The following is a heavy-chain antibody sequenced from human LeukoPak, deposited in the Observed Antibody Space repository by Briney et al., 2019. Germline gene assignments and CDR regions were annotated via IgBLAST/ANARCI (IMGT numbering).Heavy chain of an antibody. CDR2: IYYSGST. CDR3: ASDPKYSYGQGFDY. V-gene: IGHV4-59*01. CDR1: GGSISSYY. Sequence: SETLSLTCTVSGGSISSYYWSWIRQPPGKGLEWIGYIYYSGSTNYNPSLKSRVTISVDTSKNQFTLKLSSVTAADTAVYYCASDPKYSYGQGFDYWGQGTLVTVSS. J-gene: IGHJ4*02. D-gene: IGHD5-18*01.